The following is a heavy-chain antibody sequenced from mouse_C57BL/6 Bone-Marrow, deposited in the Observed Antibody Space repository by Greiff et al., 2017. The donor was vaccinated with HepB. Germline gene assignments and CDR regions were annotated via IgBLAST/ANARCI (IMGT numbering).Heavy chain of an antibody. V-gene: IGHV1-69*01. D-gene: IGHD2-13*01. CDR2: IDPSDSYT. Sequence: VQLQQPGAELVMPGASVKLSCKASGYTFTSYWMHWVKQRPGQGLEWIGEIDPSDSYTNYNQKFKVKATLTVDKSTSTAYMQLSSLTSEDSAVYYCARGGLLWYFDVWGTGTTVTVSS. CDR3: ARGGLLWYFDV. CDR1: GYTFTSYW. J-gene: IGHJ1*03.